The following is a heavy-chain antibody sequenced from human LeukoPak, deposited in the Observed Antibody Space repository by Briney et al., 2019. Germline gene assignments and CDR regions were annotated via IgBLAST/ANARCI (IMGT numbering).Heavy chain of an antibody. CDR3: AKDQRKELLDAFDI. J-gene: IGHJ3*02. CDR2: ISGSGDST. D-gene: IGHD1-26*01. Sequence: GGSLRLSCAASGFTFSSCAMSWVRQAPGKGLQWVSGISGSGDSTYYADSVKGRFTVSRDNSKNTLYLQISGLRAEDTAVYYCAKDQRKELLDAFDIWGQGTMVTVSS. CDR1: GFTFSSCA. V-gene: IGHV3-23*01.